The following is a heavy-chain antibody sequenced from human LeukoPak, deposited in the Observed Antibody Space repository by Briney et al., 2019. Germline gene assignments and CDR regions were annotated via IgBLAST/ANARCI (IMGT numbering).Heavy chain of an antibody. V-gene: IGHV4-34*01. CDR2: INHSGST. J-gene: IGHJ4*02. CDR3: ARGHGYSSGWYIY. Sequence: SETLSLTCAVYGGPFSGYYWSWIRQPPGKGLEWIGEINHSGSTIYNPSLKSRVTISVDTSKNQFSLKLSSVTAADTAVYYCARGHGYSSGWYIYWGQGTLVTVSS. D-gene: IGHD6-19*01. CDR1: GGPFSGYY.